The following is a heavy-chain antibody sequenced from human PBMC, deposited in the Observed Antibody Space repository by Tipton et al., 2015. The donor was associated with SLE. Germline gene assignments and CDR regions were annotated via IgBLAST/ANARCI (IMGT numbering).Heavy chain of an antibody. Sequence: SLRLSCAASGFTFSSYWMSWVRQAPGKGLEWVANIKQDGSEKYYVDSVKGRFTISGDNAKNSLYLQMNSLRAEDTAVYYCAREGHPWDRGAFDIWGQGTMVSVSS. CDR3: AREGHPWDRGAFDI. CDR1: GFTFSSYW. V-gene: IGHV3-7*01. CDR2: IKQDGSEK. D-gene: IGHD3-10*01. J-gene: IGHJ3*02.